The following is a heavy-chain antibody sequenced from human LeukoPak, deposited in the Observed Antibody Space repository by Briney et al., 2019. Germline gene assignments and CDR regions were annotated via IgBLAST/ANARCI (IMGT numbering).Heavy chain of an antibody. J-gene: IGHJ6*02. V-gene: IGHV3-23*01. CDR1: GFTFSAYV. D-gene: IGHD3-10*02. CDR2: IGSDNKP. Sequence: GGSLRLSWEGSGFTFSAYVIWAVRHARAQGLEWVSSIGSDNKPHSSESVKGRSAISTDNSKHTLFLPLHNLRPEDTALYYCARDLHYYVAMDVWGQGTTVTVSS. CDR3: ARDLHYYVAMDV.